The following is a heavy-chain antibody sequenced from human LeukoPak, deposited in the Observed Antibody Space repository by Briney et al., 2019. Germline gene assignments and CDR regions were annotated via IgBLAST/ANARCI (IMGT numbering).Heavy chain of an antibody. J-gene: IGHJ5*02. Sequence: PSETLSLTCTVSGGSISSHYWSWIRQPPGKGVEWIGYIYYSGSTNYNPSLKSRVTISVDTSKNQFSLKLSSVTAADTAVYYCARVAGAIFGVVPRFDPWGQGTLVTVSS. D-gene: IGHD3-3*01. CDR1: GGSISSHY. V-gene: IGHV4-59*11. CDR2: IYYSGST. CDR3: ARVAGAIFGVVPRFDP.